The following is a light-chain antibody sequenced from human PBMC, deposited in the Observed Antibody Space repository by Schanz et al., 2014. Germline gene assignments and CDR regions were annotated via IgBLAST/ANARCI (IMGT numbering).Light chain of an antibody. CDR2: DAS. Sequence: EIVLTQSPGTLSLSPGERATLSCRASQSVSSFLAWYQQKPGQAPRLLIYDASNSATGIPARFSGSGSGTDFTLTISGLEPEDFAVYYCQQYGNSPITFGQGTRLEIK. J-gene: IGKJ5*01. CDR1: QSVSSF. V-gene: IGKV3-20*01. CDR3: QQYGNSPIT.